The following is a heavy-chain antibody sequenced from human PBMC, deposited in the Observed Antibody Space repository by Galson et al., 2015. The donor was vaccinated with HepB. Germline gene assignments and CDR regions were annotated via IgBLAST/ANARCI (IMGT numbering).Heavy chain of an antibody. CDR3: ASLDCSSTSCYDY. J-gene: IGHJ4*02. CDR2: TSAYNGNT. V-gene: IGHV1-18*01. Sequence: SVKVSCKASGYTFTSYGISWVRQAPGQGLEWMGWTSAYNGNTNYARKLQGRVTMTTDTSTSTAYMELRSLRSDDTAVYYCASLDCSSTSCYDYWGQGTLVTASS. D-gene: IGHD2-2*01. CDR1: GYTFTSYG.